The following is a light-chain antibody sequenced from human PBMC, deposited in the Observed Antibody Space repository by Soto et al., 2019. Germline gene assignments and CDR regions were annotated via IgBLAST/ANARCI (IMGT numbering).Light chain of an antibody. Sequence: QSALTQPPSASGSPGQSVTISCTGTSSDVGGYNYVSWYQQHPGKAPKLMIYEVSKRPSGVPDRFSGSKSGNTASLTVSGLQADDEAVYYCGSYTGNNAWLFGGGTKLTVL. CDR3: GSYTGNNAWL. V-gene: IGLV2-8*01. J-gene: IGLJ2*01. CDR1: SSDVGGYNY. CDR2: EVS.